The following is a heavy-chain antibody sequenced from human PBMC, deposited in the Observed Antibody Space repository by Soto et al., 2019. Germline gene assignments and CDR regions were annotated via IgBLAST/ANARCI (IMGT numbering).Heavy chain of an antibody. D-gene: IGHD2-8*01. CDR3: AKESFAAAYAATSAFDL. CDR2: VDGSGADT. Sequence: GGSLRLSCAASGFTFSSHAMGWLRQAPGTEPEWVAFVDGSGADTSYADSVKGRFTISRDNSENSLYLHMNSLRAEDTGRYFCAKESFAAAYAATSAFDLWGQGTLVTDS. V-gene: IGHV3-23*01. CDR1: GFTFSSHA. J-gene: IGHJ4*02.